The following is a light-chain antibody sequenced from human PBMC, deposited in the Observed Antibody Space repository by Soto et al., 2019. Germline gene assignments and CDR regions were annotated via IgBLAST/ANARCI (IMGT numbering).Light chain of an antibody. CDR3: SSYASSSTRV. Sequence: QSVLTQPASVSGSPGQSITISCTGTSDDVGAYNYVSWYQQHPGKAPKLMIYEVNSRPSGISNRFSGSKSGNTASLTISGLQAEDEADYYCSSYASSSTRVFGGGTKVTVL. J-gene: IGLJ2*01. V-gene: IGLV2-14*01. CDR1: SDDVGAYNY. CDR2: EVN.